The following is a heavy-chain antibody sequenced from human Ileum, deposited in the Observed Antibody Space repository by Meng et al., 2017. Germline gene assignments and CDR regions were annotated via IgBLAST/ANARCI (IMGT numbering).Heavy chain of an antibody. D-gene: IGHD3-22*01. Sequence: VKVSCKASGSTVSSYGISWVRQAPGQGLEWMGRIIPIFGTTNYAQKFQGRVTITADKSTSTAYMELSSLRSEDTAMYYCARDLNRYYDGSGDYYFDYWGQGTLVTVSS. J-gene: IGHJ4*02. CDR2: IIPIFGTT. V-gene: IGHV1-69*06. CDR1: GSTVSSYG. CDR3: ARDLNRYYDGSGDYYFDY.